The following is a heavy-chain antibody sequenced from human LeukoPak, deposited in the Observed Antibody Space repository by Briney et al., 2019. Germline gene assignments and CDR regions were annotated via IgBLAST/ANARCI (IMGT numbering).Heavy chain of an antibody. J-gene: IGHJ5*02. D-gene: IGHD3-10*01. V-gene: IGHV4-39*07. Sequence: KPSETLSHTCTVSGGSISSSSYYWGWIRQPPGKGLEWIGGIYYSGSTYYNPSLKSRVTISVDTSKNQFSLKLSSVTAADTAVYYCASSLLYGSGSYILGWFDPWGQGTLVTVSS. CDR3: ASSLLYGSGSYILGWFDP. CDR1: GGSISSSSYY. CDR2: IYYSGST.